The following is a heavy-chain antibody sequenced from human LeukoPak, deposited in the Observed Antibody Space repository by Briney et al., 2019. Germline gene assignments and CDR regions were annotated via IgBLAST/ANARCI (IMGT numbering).Heavy chain of an antibody. V-gene: IGHV1-46*01. CDR2: INPSGGST. CDR1: GYTFTTYA. CDR3: ARGVGLAWYFDL. J-gene: IGHJ2*01. Sequence: GASVKVSCKASGYTFTTYAMSWVRQAPGQGLEWMGIINPSGGSTSYAQKFQGRVTMTRDTSTSTVYMEQSSLRSEDTAVYYCARGVGLAWYFDLWGRGTLVTVSS.